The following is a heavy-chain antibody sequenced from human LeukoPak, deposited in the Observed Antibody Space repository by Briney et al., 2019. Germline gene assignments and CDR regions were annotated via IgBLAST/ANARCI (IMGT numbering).Heavy chain of an antibody. D-gene: IGHD3-10*01. CDR3: ARANEGRGSYYMDV. J-gene: IGHJ6*03. CDR2: IYTSGST. V-gene: IGHV4-39*07. CDR1: GGSLSSSSSYY. Sequence: PSETLSLTCTVSGGSLSSSSSYYWGWIRQPPGKGLEWIGRIYTSGSTNYNPSLKSRVTISVDTSKNQFSLKLSSVTAADTAVYYCARANEGRGSYYMDVWGKGTTVTISS.